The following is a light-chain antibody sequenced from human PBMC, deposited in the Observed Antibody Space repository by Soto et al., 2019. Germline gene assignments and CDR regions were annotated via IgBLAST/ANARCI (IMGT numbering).Light chain of an antibody. Sequence: DIQMPQSPSTLSAPVGDRATITCRASQSISSWLAWYQQKPGQDPNLLIYKASTLAIVVPSRFSVSGSGTEFTFTITSQQPDDFVAYDCQQYYISLSTFGQGTKL. CDR2: KAS. CDR3: QQYYISLST. CDR1: QSISSW. J-gene: IGKJ2*01. V-gene: IGKV1-5*03.